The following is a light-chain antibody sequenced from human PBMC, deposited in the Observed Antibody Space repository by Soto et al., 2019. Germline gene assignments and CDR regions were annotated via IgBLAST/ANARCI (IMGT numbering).Light chain of an antibody. CDR3: QKYNSAPLT. V-gene: IGKV1-27*01. Sequence: DIQMTQSPSSLSASVGDRVTITCWASQGISNYLTWYQQKAGKVPKVLIYSASTLQPGVPSRFTGSGSGTDFTLTISSLQPEDVATYYCQKYNSAPLTFSGGTKVEIK. CDR2: SAS. CDR1: QGISNY. J-gene: IGKJ4*01.